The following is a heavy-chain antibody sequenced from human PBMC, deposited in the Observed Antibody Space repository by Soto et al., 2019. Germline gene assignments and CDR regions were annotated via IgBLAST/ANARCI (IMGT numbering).Heavy chain of an antibody. CDR1: GFSLSNARMG. Sequence: QVTLKESGPVLVKPTETLTLTCTASGFSLSNARMGVSWIRQPPGKALEWLAHIFANEEKSYSTSLKSRLTIPKDTLRSQVVLTMTNMDPVDTATYYCARIRYSDYVHWNVDRWGRGTLVTVSS. V-gene: IGHV2-26*01. CDR3: ARIRYSDYVHWNVDR. J-gene: IGHJ2*01. D-gene: IGHD5-12*01. CDR2: IFANEEK.